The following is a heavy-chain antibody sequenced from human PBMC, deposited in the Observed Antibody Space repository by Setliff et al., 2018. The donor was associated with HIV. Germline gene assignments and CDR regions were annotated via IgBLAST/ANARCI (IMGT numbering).Heavy chain of an antibody. J-gene: IGHJ4*02. CDR1: GGSVNDFY. D-gene: IGHD2-21*02. V-gene: IGHV4-4*09. CDR3: ATLDHSGGNFLAY. CDR2: IHSSGST. Sequence: TLSLTCTVSGGSVNDFYCNWIRQPPGKGPEWIGYIHSSGSTIYNPSLKSRITISLDMSKEQFSLELSSATAADAAVYYCATLDHSGGNFLAYWGQGSLVTVSS.